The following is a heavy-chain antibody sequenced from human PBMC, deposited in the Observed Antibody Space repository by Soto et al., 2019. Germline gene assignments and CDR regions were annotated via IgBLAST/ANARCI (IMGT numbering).Heavy chain of an antibody. D-gene: IGHD3-16*01. V-gene: IGHV3-7*01. CDR3: ARDYDGVLDY. Sequence: PGGSLRLSCAASGFTFSNYGMSWVCQAPGKGLEWVANTKQDGSVKNYVDSVKGRFTISRDNANNSLYLQMNGLRAEDTAVYYCARDYDGVLDYWGQGILVTVSS. CDR1: GFTFSNYG. CDR2: TKQDGSVK. J-gene: IGHJ4*02.